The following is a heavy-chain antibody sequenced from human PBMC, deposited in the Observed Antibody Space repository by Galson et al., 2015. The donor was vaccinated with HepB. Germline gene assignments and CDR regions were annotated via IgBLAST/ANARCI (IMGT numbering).Heavy chain of an antibody. J-gene: IGHJ4*02. D-gene: IGHD2-21*02. CDR3: VRDHNPASTGDWIGY. Sequence: QVQLQESGPGLVKPSQPLSLTCTVSGGSINIGRYYWSWIRQPAGKGLEWIGRSYGSGSTYYNPSLKSRVTMSVATSKYRFYLKRWSLDESCTTVYYGVRDHNPASTGDWIGYWGQGTLVT. CDR2: SYGSGST. CDR1: GGSINIGRYY. V-gene: IGHV4-61*02.